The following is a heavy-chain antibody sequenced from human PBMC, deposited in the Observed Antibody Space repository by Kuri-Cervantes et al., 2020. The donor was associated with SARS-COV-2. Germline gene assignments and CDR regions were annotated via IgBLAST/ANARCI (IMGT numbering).Heavy chain of an antibody. J-gene: IGHJ6*03. V-gene: IGHV3-23*01. Sequence: GESLKISCAASGFTFSNAWMNWVRQAPGKGLEWVSAISGSGDSRYYADSVKGRFTISRDNSKNTFYLQMNSLRAEDTAVYYCAKDALSWVGELLSLYYYYMDVWGQGTMVTVSS. D-gene: IGHD3-10*01. CDR1: GFTFSNAW. CDR2: ISGSGDSR. CDR3: AKDALSWVGELLSLYYYYMDV.